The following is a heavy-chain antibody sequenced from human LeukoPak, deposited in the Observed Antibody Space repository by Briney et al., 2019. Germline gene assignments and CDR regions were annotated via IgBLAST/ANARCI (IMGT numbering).Heavy chain of an antibody. CDR2: ISYDGTNK. V-gene: IGHV3-30*03. CDR1: GFTFSSYV. J-gene: IGHJ3*02. Sequence: GRSLRLSCAASGFTFSSYVMHWVRQAPGKGLEWVAMISYDGTNKYYADSVRGRFTISRDNSKNTLYLQMNSLRAEDTAVYYCARRAAALDAFDIWGQGTMVTVSS. D-gene: IGHD6-13*01. CDR3: ARRAAALDAFDI.